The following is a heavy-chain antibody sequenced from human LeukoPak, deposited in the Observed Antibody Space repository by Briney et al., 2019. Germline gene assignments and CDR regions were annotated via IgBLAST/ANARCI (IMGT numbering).Heavy chain of an antibody. CDR1: GGTFSSYA. J-gene: IGHJ2*01. Sequence: SVKVSCKAPGGTFSSYAISWVRQAPGQGLEWMGGIIPIFGTANYAQKFQGRVTITADESTSTAYMELSSLRSEDTAVYYCARGATSTNDYGDPSYWYFDLWGRGTLVTVSS. CDR3: ARGATSTNDYGDPSYWYFDL. D-gene: IGHD4-17*01. CDR2: IIPIFGTA. V-gene: IGHV1-69*13.